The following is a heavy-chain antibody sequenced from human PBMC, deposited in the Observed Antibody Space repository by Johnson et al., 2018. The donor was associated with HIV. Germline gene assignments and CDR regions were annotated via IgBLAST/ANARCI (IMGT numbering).Heavy chain of an antibody. V-gene: IGHV3-30*04. D-gene: IGHD3-3*01. CDR3: ARGLGGYYDFWSGYPWDAFDI. Sequence: QVQLVESGGGVVQPGRSLRLSCAASGFTFSSYAMHWVRQAPGKGLEWVAVISYDGSNKYYADPVKGRFTISRENSKNTLYLQMNSLRADDSAVYYCARGLGGYYDFWSGYPWDAFDIWGQGTMVTVSS. CDR1: GFTFSSYA. CDR2: ISYDGSNK. J-gene: IGHJ3*02.